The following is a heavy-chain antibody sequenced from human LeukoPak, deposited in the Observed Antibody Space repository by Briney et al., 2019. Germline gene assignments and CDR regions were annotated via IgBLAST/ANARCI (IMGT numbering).Heavy chain of an antibody. CDR3: ARDFGDWRTDY. V-gene: IGHV4-39*07. D-gene: IGHD2-21*02. J-gene: IGHJ4*02. CDR1: GGSISSRTYY. Sequence: SETLSHTCTVSGGSISSRTYYWAWIRQPPGKGLEWIGSINYSGKLTYNPSLKSRVTVSLDTSRNQFSLTLSSVTAADTAVYYCARDFGDWRTDYWGQGTLVTVSS. CDR2: INYSGKL.